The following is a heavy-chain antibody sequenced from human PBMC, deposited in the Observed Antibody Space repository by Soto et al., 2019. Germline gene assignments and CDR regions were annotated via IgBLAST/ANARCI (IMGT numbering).Heavy chain of an antibody. V-gene: IGHV1-8*01. Sequence: ASVKVSCKASGYTFTSYDINWVRQATGQGLEWMGWMNPNSGNTGYAQKFQGRVTMTRNTSISTAYMELSSLRSEDTAVYYCARWPSIAVAPYYYYMDVWGKGTTVTVSS. CDR2: MNPNSGNT. D-gene: IGHD6-19*01. CDR3: ARWPSIAVAPYYYYMDV. CDR1: GYTFTSYD. J-gene: IGHJ6*03.